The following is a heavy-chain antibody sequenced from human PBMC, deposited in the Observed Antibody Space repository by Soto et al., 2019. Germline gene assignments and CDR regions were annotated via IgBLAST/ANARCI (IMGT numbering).Heavy chain of an antibody. Sequence: QVQLVQAGAEVKKPGSSVKVSCKASGGTFSSYAISWVRQAPGQGLEWMGEIIPIFGTANYAQKFQGRVTITADESTSTAYMALRSLRSEDTAVYYCARDRGPSSGYYPYWFDPWGQGTLVTVSS. D-gene: IGHD3-22*01. J-gene: IGHJ5*02. V-gene: IGHV1-69*12. CDR3: ARDRGPSSGYYPYWFDP. CDR1: GGTFSSYA. CDR2: IIPIFGTA.